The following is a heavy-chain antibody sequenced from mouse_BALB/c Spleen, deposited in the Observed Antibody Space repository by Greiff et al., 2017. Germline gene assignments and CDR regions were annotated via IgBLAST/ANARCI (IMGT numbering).Heavy chain of an antibody. V-gene: IGHV5-4*02. D-gene: IGHD2-4*01. CDR3: ASYDYDWFAY. Sequence: EVNVVESGGGLVKPGGSLKLSCAASGFTFSDYYMYWVRQTPEKRLEWVATISDGGSYTYYPDSVKGRFTISRDNAKNNLYLQMSSLKSEDTAMYYCASYDYDWFAYWGQGTLVTVSA. CDR2: ISDGGSYT. J-gene: IGHJ3*01. CDR1: GFTFSDYY.